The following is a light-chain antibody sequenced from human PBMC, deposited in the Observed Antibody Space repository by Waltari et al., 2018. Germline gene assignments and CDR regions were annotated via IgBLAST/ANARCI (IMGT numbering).Light chain of an antibody. CDR1: QRVRRF. J-gene: IGKJ1*01. CDR3: QKYGSIPAT. Sequence: EIVLTQSPGTLSLSPGERVTLSCRASQRVRRFLAWYQQKPGQAPRLLIYDASSRATGIPDRFSGSGFGTDFSLTISRLEPEDFAVYYCQKYGSIPATFGQGTKVEIK. CDR2: DAS. V-gene: IGKV3-20*01.